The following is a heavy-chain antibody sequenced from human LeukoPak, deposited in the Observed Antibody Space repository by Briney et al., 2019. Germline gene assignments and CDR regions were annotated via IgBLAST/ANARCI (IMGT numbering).Heavy chain of an antibody. V-gene: IGHV3-23*01. D-gene: IGHD6-19*01. Sequence: GGSLRLSCAASGFTFNNYVMSWVRQSPGKGLEWVSTINGGGYNTYYADSVKGRFTISRDNSKNTLSLQVNTLRAEDTAVYYCARASGIYGSGWYFDYWGQGTLVTVSS. J-gene: IGHJ4*02. CDR3: ARASGIYGSGWYFDY. CDR2: INGGGYNT. CDR1: GFTFNNYV.